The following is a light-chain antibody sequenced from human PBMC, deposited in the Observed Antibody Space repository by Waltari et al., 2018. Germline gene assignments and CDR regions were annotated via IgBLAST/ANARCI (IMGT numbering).Light chain of an antibody. Sequence: SSELTQDTAVSVALGQTVRITCQGASLRSYYASWYQQKPGQAPVLVIYGKNNRPSGIPDRFSGSSSGNTASLTITGAQAEDEADYYCNSRDSSGNRVFGGGTKLTVL. CDR2: GKN. V-gene: IGLV3-19*01. CDR1: SLRSYY. J-gene: IGLJ2*01. CDR3: NSRDSSGNRV.